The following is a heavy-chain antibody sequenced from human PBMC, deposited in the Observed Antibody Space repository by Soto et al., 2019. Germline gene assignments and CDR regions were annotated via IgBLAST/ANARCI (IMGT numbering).Heavy chain of an antibody. CDR3: ATSYGSGSTHFDY. Sequence: QVQLVQSGAEVKKPGSSVKISCTASGGTFNFYTINWVRQAPGQGLEWVGRVNPIVGRSISAQRFQGRVTFTADKSTSKAYMDLTSLRSDDTAIYYCATSYGSGSTHFDYWGQGTLVSVS. V-gene: IGHV1-69*02. CDR1: GGTFNFYT. CDR2: VNPIVGRS. D-gene: IGHD3-10*01. J-gene: IGHJ4*02.